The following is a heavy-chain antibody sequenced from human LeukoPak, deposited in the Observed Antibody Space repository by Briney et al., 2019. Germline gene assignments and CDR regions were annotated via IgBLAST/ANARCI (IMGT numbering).Heavy chain of an antibody. V-gene: IGHV4-61*02. CDR3: ARDRPAAAGTRYFDY. D-gene: IGHD6-13*01. CDR2: IYTSGST. CDR1: GGSISSGSYY. Sequence: SQTLSLTCTVSGGSISSGSYYWSWIRQPAGKGLEWIGRIYTSGSTNYNPSLKSRVTISVDTSKNQFSLKLSSVTAADTAVYYCARDRPAAAGTRYFDYWGQGTLVTVSS. J-gene: IGHJ4*02.